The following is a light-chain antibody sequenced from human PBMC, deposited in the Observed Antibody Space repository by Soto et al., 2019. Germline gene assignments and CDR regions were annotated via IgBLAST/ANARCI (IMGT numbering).Light chain of an antibody. CDR2: WAS. CDR3: HQYYTTPCT. J-gene: IGKJ2*02. Sequence: SLAVSLGERATINCKSSQSGLSTSSNKNYLAWYQKKPGQPPKLLFYWASTRASGVSDRFSGSGSETDFSLTIFSLQAEDVAEYYCHQYYTTPCTFGQGTKLEIK. V-gene: IGKV4-1*01. CDR1: QSGLSTSSNKNY.